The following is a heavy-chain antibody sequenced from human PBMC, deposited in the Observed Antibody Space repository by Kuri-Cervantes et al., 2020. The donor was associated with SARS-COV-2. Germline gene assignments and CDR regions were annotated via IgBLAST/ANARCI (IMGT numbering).Heavy chain of an antibody. CDR3: AKDDTGDYGPTYFDY. CDR1: GFTFSSYA. J-gene: IGHJ4*02. D-gene: IGHD4-17*01. V-gene: IGHV3-23*01. Sequence: GGSLRLSCAASGFTFSSYAMSWVRQAPGKGLEWVSAISGSGGSTYYADSVKGRFTISRDNSKNTLYLQMNSLRAEDTAVYYCAKDDTGDYGPTYFDYWGQGTLVTVSS. CDR2: ISGSGGST.